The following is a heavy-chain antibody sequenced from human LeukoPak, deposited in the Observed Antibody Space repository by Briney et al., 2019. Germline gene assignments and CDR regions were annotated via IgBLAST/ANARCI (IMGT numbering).Heavy chain of an antibody. CDR2: ISAYNGNT. D-gene: IGHD5-12*01. V-gene: IGHV1-18*01. Sequence: WASVKVSCKASGYTFTSYGISWVRQAPGQGLEWMGWISAYNGNTNYAQKLQGRVTMTTDTSTSTAYMELRSLRSDDTAVYYSARVGRYSGYDNFVGWGQGTLVTVSS. CDR3: ARVGRYSGYDNFVG. CDR1: GYTFTSYG. J-gene: IGHJ4*02.